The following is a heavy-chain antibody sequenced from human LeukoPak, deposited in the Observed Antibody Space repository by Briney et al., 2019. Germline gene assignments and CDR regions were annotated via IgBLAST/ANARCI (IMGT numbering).Heavy chain of an antibody. CDR2: ISSSSSYI. V-gene: IGHV3-21*01. Sequence: PGGSLTHSRAASGFTFSSYSMNCLRPAPGEALEWVSSISSSSSYIYYADSVKGRFTISRDNAKNSLYLQMNGLRAEDTAVYYCARENSRYDSDYWGQGTLVTVSS. D-gene: IGHD5-12*01. CDR1: GFTFSSYS. J-gene: IGHJ4*02. CDR3: ARENSRYDSDY.